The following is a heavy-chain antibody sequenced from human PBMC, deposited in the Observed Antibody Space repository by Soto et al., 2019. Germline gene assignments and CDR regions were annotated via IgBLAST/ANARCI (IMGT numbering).Heavy chain of an antibody. CDR2: TYFRSKWYN. Sequence: SQTLSLPCAISGDSVSINTASWNWIRQSPSRGLEWLGRTYFRSKWYNDYAVSVKSRIIINPDTSNNQFSLQLNSVTPEDTAVYFCAKGDNLGPKTGYAFDPWGQGIMVNVSS. CDR3: AKGDNLGPKTGYAFDP. J-gene: IGHJ5*02. CDR1: GDSVSINTAS. D-gene: IGHD5-12*01. V-gene: IGHV6-1*01.